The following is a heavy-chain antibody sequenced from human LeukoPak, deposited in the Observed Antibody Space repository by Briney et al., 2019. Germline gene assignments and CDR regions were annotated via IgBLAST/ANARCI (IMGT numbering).Heavy chain of an antibody. D-gene: IGHD5-18*01. J-gene: IGHJ4*02. Sequence: GGSLRLSCAASGFTVSSNYISWVRQAPGKGLEWVSVIYSGGNTYYADSVKGRFTISRDNSKNTLYLQMNSLRAEDTAVYYCAKSGYSYGYFDYWGQGTLVTVSS. CDR1: GFTVSSNY. CDR2: IYSGGNT. CDR3: AKSGYSYGYFDY. V-gene: IGHV3-53*01.